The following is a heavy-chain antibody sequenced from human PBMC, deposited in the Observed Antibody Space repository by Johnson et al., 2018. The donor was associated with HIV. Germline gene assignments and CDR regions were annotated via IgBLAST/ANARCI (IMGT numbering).Heavy chain of an antibody. D-gene: IGHD4-23*01. V-gene: IGHV3-74*02. CDR2: INSDGSST. CDR1: GFTFSSYW. Sequence: MLLVESGGGVVRPGGSLRLSCAASGFTFSSYWMHWVRQAPGKGLVWVSRINSDGSSTSYADSVKGRFTISRDNAKNTLDLQMNSLRAEDTAVYYCAKGYGGNGGAFDIWGQGTMVTVSS. J-gene: IGHJ3*02. CDR3: AKGYGGNGGAFDI.